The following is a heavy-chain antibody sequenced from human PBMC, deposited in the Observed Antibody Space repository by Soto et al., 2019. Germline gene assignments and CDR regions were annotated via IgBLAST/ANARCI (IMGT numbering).Heavy chain of an antibody. CDR2: IDWDDDK. D-gene: IGHD2-2*01. V-gene: IGHV2-70*11. J-gene: IGHJ6*02. Sequence: SGPTLVNPTQTLTLTCTFSGFSLSTSGMCVSWIRQPPGKALEWLARIDWDDDKYYSTSLKTRLTISKDTSKNQVVLTMTNMDPVDTATYYCARIAPPDIVLVTAASLSYYYYYGMDVWGQGTTVTVSS. CDR3: ARIAPPDIVLVTAASLSYYYYYGMDV. CDR1: GFSLSTSGMC.